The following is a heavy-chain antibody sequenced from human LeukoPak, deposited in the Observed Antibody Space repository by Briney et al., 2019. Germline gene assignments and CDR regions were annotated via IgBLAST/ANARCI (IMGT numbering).Heavy chain of an antibody. D-gene: IGHD3-3*01. J-gene: IGHJ6*03. CDR1: GFTFSNAW. CDR3: TTDYDFWSGYFGSYMDV. V-gene: IGHV3-15*01. Sequence: GGSLRLSCAASGFTFSNAWMSWVRQAPGKGLEWVGRIKSKTDGGTPDYAAHVKGRFTISRDDSKNTLYLQMNSLKTDDRAVYSCTTDYDFWSGYFGSYMDVWGKGTTVTVSS. CDR2: IKSKTDGGTP.